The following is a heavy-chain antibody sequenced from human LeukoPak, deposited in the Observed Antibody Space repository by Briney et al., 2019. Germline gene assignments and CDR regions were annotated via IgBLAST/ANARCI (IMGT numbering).Heavy chain of an antibody. J-gene: IGHJ4*02. CDR1: GYTLTELS. Sequence: GASVKVSCKVSGYTLTELSMHWVRQAPGKGLEWMGGFDPEDGGTIYAQKFQGRVTMTEDTSTDTAYMELSSLRSEDTAVYYCATALFPGIAVAGGFDYWGQGTLVTVSS. CDR2: FDPEDGGT. V-gene: IGHV1-24*01. D-gene: IGHD6-19*01. CDR3: ATALFPGIAVAGGFDY.